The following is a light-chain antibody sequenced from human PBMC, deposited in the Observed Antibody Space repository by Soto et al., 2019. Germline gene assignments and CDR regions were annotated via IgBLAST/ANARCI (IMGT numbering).Light chain of an antibody. V-gene: IGKV3-20*01. J-gene: IGKJ2*01. CDR2: GAS. Sequence: EIVLTQSPGTLSLSPGERATLSCRASQSVSSSYLAWHQQKPGQAPRLLIYGASSSATGIPDRFSGSESGTDVTLTISRLEPEDFAVYYCQQYGSSPYTFGQGTRLEIK. CDR3: QQYGSSPYT. CDR1: QSVSSSY.